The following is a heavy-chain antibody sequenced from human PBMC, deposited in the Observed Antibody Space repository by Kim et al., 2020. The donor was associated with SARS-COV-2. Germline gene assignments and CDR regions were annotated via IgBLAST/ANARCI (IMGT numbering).Heavy chain of an antibody. Sequence: GGSLRLSCAASGFTFSSYAMSWVRQAPGKGLEWVSAISGSGGSTYYADSVKGRFTISRDNSKNTLYLQMNSLRAEDTAVYYCAKGKVGYSSGWYSLDYWGQGTLVTVSS. CDR3: AKGKVGYSSGWYSLDY. CDR2: ISGSGGST. D-gene: IGHD6-19*01. V-gene: IGHV3-23*01. J-gene: IGHJ4*02. CDR1: GFTFSSYA.